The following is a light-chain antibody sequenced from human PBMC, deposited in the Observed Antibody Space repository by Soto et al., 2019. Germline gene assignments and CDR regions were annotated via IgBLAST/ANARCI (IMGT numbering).Light chain of an antibody. J-gene: IGKJ2*01. Sequence: DIQMTQSPSTLSASVGDRVTITCRASQSISSWLAWYQQKPGKAPKLLIYDASSLESGVPSRFSGSGSGTEFTLTISRLQPDDFATYYCQQYNSYNMYTFGQGTKLEIK. CDR1: QSISSW. CDR3: QQYNSYNMYT. CDR2: DAS. V-gene: IGKV1-5*01.